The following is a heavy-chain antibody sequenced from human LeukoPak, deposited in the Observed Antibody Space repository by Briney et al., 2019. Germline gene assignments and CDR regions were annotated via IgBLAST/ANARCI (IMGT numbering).Heavy chain of an antibody. D-gene: IGHD1-26*01. J-gene: IGHJ3*02. CDR2: INPSGGST. CDR3: ARVDREDAFDI. V-gene: IGHV1-46*01. Sequence: ASVKVSCKASGYTFTGYYMHWVRQAPGQGLEWMGIINPSGGSTSYAQKFQGRVTMTRDTSTSTVYMELSSLRSEDTAVYYCARVDREDAFDIWGQGTMVTVSS. CDR1: GYTFTGYY.